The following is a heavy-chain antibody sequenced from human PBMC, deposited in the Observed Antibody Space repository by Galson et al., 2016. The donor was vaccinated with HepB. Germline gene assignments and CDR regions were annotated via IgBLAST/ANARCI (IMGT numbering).Heavy chain of an antibody. Sequence: TLSLTCTVSGGSISSGGYYWSWIRQHPGKGLEWIGYIYHSGRTYYNPSLKSRVSISVDTSKNQFSLRLSSVTAADTAVYYCARDRSSGSGNFGYWGQGTLVTVSS. CDR2: IYHSGRT. D-gene: IGHD3-10*01. V-gene: IGHV4-31*03. J-gene: IGHJ4*02. CDR3: ARDRSSGSGNFGY. CDR1: GGSISSGGYY.